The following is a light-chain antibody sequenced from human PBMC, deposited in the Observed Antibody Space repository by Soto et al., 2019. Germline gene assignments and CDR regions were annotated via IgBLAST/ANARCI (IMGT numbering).Light chain of an antibody. CDR1: QSVSSN. Sequence: EIVMTQSPATLSVSPGERATLSCRASQSVSSNLAWYQQKPGQAPRLLIYDASTRATGIPDRFSGSGSGTEFTLTISSLQSEDFAVYYCQQYNNWPPYTFGQGTKLDIK. J-gene: IGKJ2*01. CDR2: DAS. CDR3: QQYNNWPPYT. V-gene: IGKV3-15*01.